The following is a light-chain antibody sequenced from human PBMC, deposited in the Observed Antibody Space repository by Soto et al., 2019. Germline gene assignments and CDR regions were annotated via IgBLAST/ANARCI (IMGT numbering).Light chain of an antibody. CDR2: KAI. CDR3: QRYNDYQYV. V-gene: IGKV1-5*03. Sequence: TQSPATLSLSPGERATLSCRASQSVSSYLAWYQQKPGKAPKLLIYKAINLQSGVPSRFSGSGSGTEFTLTISSLQPDDFATYYCQRYNDYQYVFGQGTKLDMK. CDR1: QSVSSY. J-gene: IGKJ2*01.